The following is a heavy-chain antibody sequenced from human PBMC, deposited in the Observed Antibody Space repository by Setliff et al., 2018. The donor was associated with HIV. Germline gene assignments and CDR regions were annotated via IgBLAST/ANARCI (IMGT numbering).Heavy chain of an antibody. V-gene: IGHV4-59*06. CDR3: SKILSLYNYMDA. J-gene: IGHJ6*03. CDR1: GGSFSGYH. Sequence: PSETLSLTCAVYGGSFSGYHWSWIRQSPGKGLEWIGYIYYSGNTYYSPSLKSRLTISVDTSKNQFSLRLSSVTAADTAVYYCSKILSLYNYMDAWGKGTSVTVSS. CDR2: IYYSGNT. D-gene: IGHD3-9*01.